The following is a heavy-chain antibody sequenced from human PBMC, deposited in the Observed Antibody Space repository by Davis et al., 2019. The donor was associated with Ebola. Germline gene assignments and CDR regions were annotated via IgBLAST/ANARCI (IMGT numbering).Heavy chain of an antibody. Sequence: GESLKISCVGSGYTFSRDWMTWVRQAPGKGLEWVANIKQDESQKYYADSVKGRFTISRDNSKNTLYLQMNSLRAEDTAVYYCARDSGAVAAPRIYFDYWGQGTLVTVSS. D-gene: IGHD6-19*01. CDR3: ARDSGAVAAPRIYFDY. V-gene: IGHV3-7*01. CDR1: GYTFSRDW. J-gene: IGHJ4*02. CDR2: IKQDESQK.